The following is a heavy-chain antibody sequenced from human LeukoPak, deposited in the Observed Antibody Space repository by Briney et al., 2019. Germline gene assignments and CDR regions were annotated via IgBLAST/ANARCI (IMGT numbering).Heavy chain of an antibody. Sequence: PSETLSLTCTVSGVSISSYYWSWIRQPPGKGLEWIGYIYYSGSTNYNPSLKSRVTISVDTSKNQFSLKLSSVTAADTAVYYCARRGYSSSWYGDAF. J-gene: IGHJ3*01. CDR3: ARRGYSSSWYGDAF. V-gene: IGHV4-59*08. D-gene: IGHD6-13*01. CDR1: GVSISSYY. CDR2: IYYSGST.